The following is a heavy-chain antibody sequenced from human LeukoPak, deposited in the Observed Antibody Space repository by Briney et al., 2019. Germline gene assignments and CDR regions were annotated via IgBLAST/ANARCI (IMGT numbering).Heavy chain of an antibody. CDR2: IIPIFGTA. J-gene: IGHJ4*02. V-gene: IGHV1-69*13. D-gene: IGHD3-16*01. Sequence: ASVTVSFKASGGTFSSYAISWVRQAPGQGLEWMGGIIPIFGTANHAQKFQGRVTITADESTSTAYMELSSLRSEDTAVYYCARVGAAGAFDYWGQGTLVTVSS. CDR3: ARVGAAGAFDY. CDR1: GGTFSSYA.